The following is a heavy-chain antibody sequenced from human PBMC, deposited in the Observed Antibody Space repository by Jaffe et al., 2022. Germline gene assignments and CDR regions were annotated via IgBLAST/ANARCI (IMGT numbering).Heavy chain of an antibody. Sequence: EVQLLESGGGLVQPGGSLRLSCAASGFTFSSYAMSWVRQAPGKGLEWVSAISGSGGSTYYADSVKGRFTISRDNSKNTLYLQMNSLRAEDTAVYYCAKDDFVVVVAATSIDYWGQGTLVTVSS. CDR1: GFTFSSYA. V-gene: IGHV3-23*01. J-gene: IGHJ4*02. CDR3: AKDDFVVVVAATSIDY. D-gene: IGHD2-15*01. CDR2: ISGSGGST.